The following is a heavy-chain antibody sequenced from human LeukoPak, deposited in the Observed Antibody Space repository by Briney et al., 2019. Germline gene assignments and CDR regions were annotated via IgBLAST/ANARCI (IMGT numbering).Heavy chain of an antibody. Sequence: GGSLRLSCAASGFTFSSYSMNWVRQAPGKGLEWVSYISSSTAIYYADSVKGRFTISRDNSKNTLYLQMNSLRAGDTAVYCCAKDQGYSYVVDYYYMDVWGKGTTVTVSS. D-gene: IGHD5-18*01. CDR1: GFTFSSYS. CDR3: AKDQGYSYVVDYYYMDV. CDR2: ISSSTAI. J-gene: IGHJ6*03. V-gene: IGHV3-48*01.